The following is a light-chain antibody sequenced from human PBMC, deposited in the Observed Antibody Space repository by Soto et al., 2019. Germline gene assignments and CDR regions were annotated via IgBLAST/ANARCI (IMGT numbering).Light chain of an antibody. CDR2: DVT. CDR1: SADIGAYNY. V-gene: IGLV2-11*01. J-gene: IGLJ1*01. Sequence: QSALTQPRSVSGSPGQSVTISCTGTSADIGAYNYVSWYQQHPGRAPQLMIYDVTKRPSGVPDRLSGSKSGNTASLIISGLQAEDEADYYCCSYAGSSTYVFGSGTKRTVL. CDR3: CSYAGSSTYV.